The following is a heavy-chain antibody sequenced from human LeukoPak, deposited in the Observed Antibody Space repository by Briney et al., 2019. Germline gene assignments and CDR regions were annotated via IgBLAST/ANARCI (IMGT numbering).Heavy chain of an antibody. Sequence: PAGSLRLSCAASGFTFSSYEMNWVRQAPGKGLEWVSYISGSDNTIYYADSVKGRFTISRDNTKNSLYMQMNSLRAEDTAVYYCVSAYGGLLDYWGQGTLVTVSS. V-gene: IGHV3-48*03. J-gene: IGHJ4*02. CDR1: GFTFSSYE. D-gene: IGHD3-16*01. CDR2: ISGSDNTI. CDR3: VSAYGGLLDY.